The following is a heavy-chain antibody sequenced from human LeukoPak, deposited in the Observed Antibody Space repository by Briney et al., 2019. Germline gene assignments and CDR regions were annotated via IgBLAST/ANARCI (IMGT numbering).Heavy chain of an antibody. CDR1: GGSISSYY. CDR3: ARAGYYDFWSGPTGWFDP. V-gene: IGHV4-59*01. CDR2: IYYSGST. Sequence: SETLSLTCTVSGGSISSYYWSWLRQPPGKGLEWIGYIYYSGSTNYNPSLKSRVTISVDTSKNQFSLKLSSVTAADTAVYYCARAGYYDFWSGPTGWFDPWGQGTLVTVSS. J-gene: IGHJ5*02. D-gene: IGHD3-3*01.